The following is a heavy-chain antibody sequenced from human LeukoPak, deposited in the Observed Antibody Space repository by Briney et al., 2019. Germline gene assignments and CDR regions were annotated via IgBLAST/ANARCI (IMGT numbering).Heavy chain of an antibody. CDR1: GGSISSYY. Sequence: SETLSFTCTVAGGSISSYYWSWLRQPPGKGLVWIGYIYYSGSTNYNPSLKSRVTISVDTSKNQFSLKLSSVTAADTAVYYCARVRGGDTDRGNWFDPWGQGTLDTVSS. CDR2: IYYSGST. CDR3: ARVRGGDTDRGNWFDP. D-gene: IGHD2-21*02. J-gene: IGHJ5*02. V-gene: IGHV4-59*01.